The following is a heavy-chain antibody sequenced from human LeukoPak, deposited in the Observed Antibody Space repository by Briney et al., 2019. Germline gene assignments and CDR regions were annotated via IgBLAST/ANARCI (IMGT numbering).Heavy chain of an antibody. CDR2: ISSSSSTI. V-gene: IGHV3-48*02. D-gene: IGHD4-23*01. J-gene: IGHJ4*02. Sequence: GGSLRLSCAASGFTFSSYSMNWVRQAPGKGLEWVSYISSSSSTIYYADSVKGRFTISRDNAKNSLYLQVNSLRDEDTAVYYCARTFYGGNSRGFDYWGQGTLVTVSS. CDR3: ARTFYGGNSRGFDY. CDR1: GFTFSSYS.